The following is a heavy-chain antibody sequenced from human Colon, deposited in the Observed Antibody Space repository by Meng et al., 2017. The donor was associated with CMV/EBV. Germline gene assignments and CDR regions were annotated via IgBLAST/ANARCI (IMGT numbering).Heavy chain of an antibody. CDR1: GFTFDDYG. J-gene: IGHJ6*02. CDR2: LNWDGDNP. D-gene: IGHD2-8*01. CDR3: ARARGRDLLYSYFGMDV. Sequence: GESLKISCTASGFTFDDYGMSWVRQVPGKGLEWVSGLNWDGDNPGYADSVKGRFTVSRDNAKNSLYLQMSSLRVEDTALYYCARARGRDLLYSYFGMDVWGQGTTVTVS. V-gene: IGHV3-20*04.